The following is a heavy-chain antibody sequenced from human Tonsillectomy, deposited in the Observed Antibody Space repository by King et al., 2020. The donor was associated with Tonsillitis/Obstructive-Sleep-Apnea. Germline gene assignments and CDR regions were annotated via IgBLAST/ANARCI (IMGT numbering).Heavy chain of an antibody. CDR1: GFTFSSYG. CDR2: IWDDGSNK. D-gene: IGHD3-3*01. Sequence: VQLVESGGGVVQPGRSLRLSCAASGFTFSSYGMHWVRQAPGQGLEWVAVIWDDGSNKYDADSVKGRFTISRDNSKNTLYLQMNSLRAEDTAVYYCASSITIFGVVEYYFDYWGQGTLVTVSS. J-gene: IGHJ4*02. V-gene: IGHV3-33*01. CDR3: ASSITIFGVVEYYFDY.